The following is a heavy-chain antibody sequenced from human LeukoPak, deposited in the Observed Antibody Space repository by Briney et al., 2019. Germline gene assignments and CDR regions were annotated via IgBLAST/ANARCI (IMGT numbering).Heavy chain of an antibody. Sequence: PSETLSLTCTVSGVSISNYYWSWIRRPPGKGLEWIGYIYYSGSTNYNPSLKSRVTISVDTSKNQFSLKLISVTAADTTVYYCARGESNIAAWDWFDPWGQGTLVTVSS. V-gene: IGHV4-59*01. D-gene: IGHD6-13*01. CDR1: GVSISNYY. CDR3: ARGESNIAAWDWFDP. J-gene: IGHJ5*02. CDR2: IYYSGST.